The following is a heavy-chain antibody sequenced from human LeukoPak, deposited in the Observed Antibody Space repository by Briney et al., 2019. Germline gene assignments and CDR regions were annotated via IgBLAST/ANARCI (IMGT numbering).Heavy chain of an antibody. V-gene: IGHV4-61*01. CDR1: GGSISSSSYY. CDR2: IYYSGST. Sequence: SETLSLTCTVSGGSISSSSYYWSWIRQPPGKGLEWIGYIYYSGSTNYNPSLKSRVTISVDTSKNQFSLKLSSVTAADTAVYYCARDRGGLFGRYGMDVWGQGTTVTVSS. CDR3: ARDRGGLFGRYGMDV. D-gene: IGHD3-3*01. J-gene: IGHJ6*02.